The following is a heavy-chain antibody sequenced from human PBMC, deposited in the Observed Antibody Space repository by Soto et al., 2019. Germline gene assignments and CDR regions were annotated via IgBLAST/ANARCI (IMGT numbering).Heavy chain of an antibody. CDR1: GGSIRSGGYY. CDR3: ARRVEGYDCTED. V-gene: IGHV4-31*03. D-gene: IGHD5-12*01. CDR2: IYYSGST. Sequence: PRSLTCSVSGGSIRSGGYYWSWILHHPGKGLEWIGYIYYSGSTYYNPSLKSRVTISVDTSKNQFSLKLSSVTAADTAVYYCARRVEGYDCTEDWGQGNMVTVSS. J-gene: IGHJ4*02.